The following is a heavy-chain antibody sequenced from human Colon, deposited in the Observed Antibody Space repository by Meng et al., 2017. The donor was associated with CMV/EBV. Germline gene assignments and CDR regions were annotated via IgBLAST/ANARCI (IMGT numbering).Heavy chain of an antibody. CDR1: VSFSGYS. D-gene: IGHD3-3*01. V-gene: IGHV4-34*01. CDR2: INHSGST. Sequence: VSFSGYSWSWIRQPPGKGLEWIGEINHSGSTNYNPSLKSRVTISVDTSKNQFSLKLSSVTAADTAVYYCARGYYDFWSGYLGALFDYWGQGTLVTVSS. J-gene: IGHJ4*02. CDR3: ARGYYDFWSGYLGALFDY.